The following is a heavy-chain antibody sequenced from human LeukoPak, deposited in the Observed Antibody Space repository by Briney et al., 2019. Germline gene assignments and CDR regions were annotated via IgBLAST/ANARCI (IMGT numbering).Heavy chain of an antibody. CDR1: GFTFSSYA. D-gene: IGHD3-22*01. J-gene: IGHJ4*02. CDR2: ISGSGGST. CDR3: AKSHLSHYYDSSPLGY. Sequence: GSLRLSCAASGFTFSSYAMSWVRQAPGKGLEWVSAISGSGGSTYYADSVKGRVTISRDNSKNTLYLQMNSLRAEDTAVYYCAKSHLSHYYDSSPLGYWGQGTLVTVSS. V-gene: IGHV3-23*01.